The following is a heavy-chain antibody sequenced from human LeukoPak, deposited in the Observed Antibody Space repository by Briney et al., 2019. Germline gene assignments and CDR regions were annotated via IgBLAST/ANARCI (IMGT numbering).Heavy chain of an antibody. Sequence: GASVKVSCKASGGTFSSYAISWVRQAPGQGLEWMGRIIPILGIANYAQKFQGRVTITADKSTSTAYMELSSLRSEDTAVYYCARGGGSYLSVDYWGQGTQVTVSS. CDR2: IIPILGIA. CDR3: ARGGGSYLSVDY. CDR1: GGTFSSYA. D-gene: IGHD1-26*01. V-gene: IGHV1-69*04. J-gene: IGHJ4*02.